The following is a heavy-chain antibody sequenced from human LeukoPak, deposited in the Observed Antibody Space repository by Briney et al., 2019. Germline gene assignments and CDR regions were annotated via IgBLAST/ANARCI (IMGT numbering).Heavy chain of an antibody. CDR1: GGTFSSSA. J-gene: IGHJ4*02. CDR2: IIPIFGTA. Sequence: SVKVSCKASGGTFSSSAISWVRQAPGQGLEWMGGIIPIFGTANYAQKFQGRVTITADESTSTAYMELSSLRSEDTAVYYCARAPKGGSYFGYWGQGTLVTVSS. D-gene: IGHD3-16*01. CDR3: ARAPKGGSYFGY. V-gene: IGHV1-69*13.